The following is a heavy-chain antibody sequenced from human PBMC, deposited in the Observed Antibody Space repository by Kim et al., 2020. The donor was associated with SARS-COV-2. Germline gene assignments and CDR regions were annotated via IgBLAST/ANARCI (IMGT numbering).Heavy chain of an antibody. Sequence: ASVKVSCKASGYTFTSYYMHWVRQAPGQGLEWMGIINPSGGSTSFAQKFQGRVTMTRDTSTSTVYMELSSLRSEDMAVYYCAREGGRASYYDSSGYYKRNAFDIWGQGTMVTVSS. J-gene: IGHJ3*02. CDR1: GYTFTSYY. CDR3: AREGGRASYYDSSGYYKRNAFDI. V-gene: IGHV1-46*01. D-gene: IGHD3-22*01. CDR2: INPSGGST.